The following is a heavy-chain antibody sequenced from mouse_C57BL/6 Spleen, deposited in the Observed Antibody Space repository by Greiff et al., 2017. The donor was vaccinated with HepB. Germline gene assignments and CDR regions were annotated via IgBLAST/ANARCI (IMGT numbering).Heavy chain of an antibody. Sequence: QVQLQQPGAELVRTGSSVKLSCKASGYTFTRYWMHWVKQRPLQGLEWIGNIDPSDSETHYNQKFKDKATLTVDKSSSTAYMQLSSLTSEDSAVYDGEREGPWGSGFAYWGQGTPVTVAA. CDR2: IDPSDSET. J-gene: IGHJ3*01. CDR1: GYTFTRYW. V-gene: IGHV1-52*01. CDR3: EREGPWGSGFAY. D-gene: IGHD4-1*01.